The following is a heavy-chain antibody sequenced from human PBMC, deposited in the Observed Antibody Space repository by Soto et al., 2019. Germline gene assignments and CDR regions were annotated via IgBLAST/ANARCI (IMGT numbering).Heavy chain of an antibody. J-gene: IGHJ4*02. Sequence: PLETLSLTCTVSDGSISNFYWSWIRQPPGKGLEWIGYISSSGNTNYNPSLKSRVSISVDTSKNQFSLNLTSVTAADTAVYYCARAPMVLTRSYFDSWGQGTPVTVSS. D-gene: IGHD3-22*01. CDR1: DGSISNFY. V-gene: IGHV4-59*01. CDR2: ISSSGNT. CDR3: ARAPMVLTRSYFDS.